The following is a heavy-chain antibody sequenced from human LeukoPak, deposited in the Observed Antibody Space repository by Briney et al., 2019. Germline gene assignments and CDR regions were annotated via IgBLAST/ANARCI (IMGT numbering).Heavy chain of an antibody. D-gene: IGHD3-22*01. CDR3: AKPYSSGYWYYFDY. V-gene: IGHV3-23*01. J-gene: IGHJ4*02. CDR1: GFTFSSYA. CDR2: ISGSGGSA. Sequence: GGSLRLSCAASGFTFSSYAMSWVRQAPGKGLEWVSAISGSGGSAYYADSVKGRFTISRNNSKNTLYLQMNSLRAEDTAVYYCAKPYSSGYWYYFDYWGQGTLVTVPS.